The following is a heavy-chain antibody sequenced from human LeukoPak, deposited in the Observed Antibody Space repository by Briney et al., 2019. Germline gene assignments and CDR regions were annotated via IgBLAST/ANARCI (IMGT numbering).Heavy chain of an antibody. CDR3: ARNGRPIVVEWYFDL. D-gene: IGHD3-22*01. V-gene: IGHV3-20*03. CDR1: GFTFDDYG. J-gene: IGHJ2*01. CDR2: INWNGGST. Sequence: GSLKLSLATSGFTFDDYGMNWVRQAPGKGLEWVSDINWNGGSTGYADSVKGRFTISRDNAKNSLYLQMNSLRAEDTALYYCARNGRPIVVEWYFDLWGRGTLVTVSS.